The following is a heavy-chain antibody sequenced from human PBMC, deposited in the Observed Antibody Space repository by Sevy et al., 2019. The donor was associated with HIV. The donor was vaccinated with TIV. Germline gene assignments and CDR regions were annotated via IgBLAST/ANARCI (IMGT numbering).Heavy chain of an antibody. CDR2: ISYNGGNE. Sequence: GGSLRLSCAASGFTFKNFAMHWVRQAPGKGLEWVAVISYNGGNEYYADSVKGRFTISRDSSKNTLYLQMNSLGPEDTAIYYCARASGLRFFYGMDVWGQGTAVTVSS. D-gene: IGHD3-3*01. J-gene: IGHJ6*02. CDR3: ARASGLRFFYGMDV. CDR1: GFTFKNFA. V-gene: IGHV3-30-3*01.